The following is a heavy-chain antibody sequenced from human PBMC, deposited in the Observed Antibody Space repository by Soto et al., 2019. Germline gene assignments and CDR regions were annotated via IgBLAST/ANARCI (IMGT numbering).Heavy chain of an antibody. CDR1: GGSISSSNW. J-gene: IGHJ4*02. V-gene: IGHV4-4*02. CDR2: IYHSGST. D-gene: IGHD3-10*01. CDR3: ARRWGEGRVDY. Sequence: QVQLQESGPGLVKPSGTLSLTCAVSGGSISSSNWWSWVRQPPGKGLQWIGEIYHSGSTNYIPSPKRRVTISVDKSRNQFSLKLSSVTAADTAVYYCARRWGEGRVDYWGQGTLVTVSS.